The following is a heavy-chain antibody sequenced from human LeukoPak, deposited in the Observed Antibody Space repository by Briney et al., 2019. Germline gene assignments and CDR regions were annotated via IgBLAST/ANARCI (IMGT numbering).Heavy chain of an antibody. CDR3: ARGHSEGYFDY. CDR2: ISYDGSNK. J-gene: IGHJ4*02. D-gene: IGHD5-12*01. Sequence: GGSLRLSCAASGFTFSSYAMHWVRQAPGKGLEWVAVISYDGSNKYYADSVKGRFTISRDNSKSTLYLQMNSLRAEDTAVYYCARGHSEGYFDYWGQGTLVTVSS. CDR1: GFTFSSYA. V-gene: IGHV3-30*04.